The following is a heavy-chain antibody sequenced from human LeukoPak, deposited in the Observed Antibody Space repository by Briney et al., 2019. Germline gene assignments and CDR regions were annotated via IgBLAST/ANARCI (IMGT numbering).Heavy chain of an antibody. D-gene: IGHD3-10*01. CDR2: IDADGAAT. J-gene: IGHJ5*02. CDR3: AKDQSYYNWFDP. V-gene: IGHV3-23*01. CDR1: GFTFTSYA. Sequence: GGSLRLSCAASGFTFTSYAMTWVRHSPGKGLEWVSSIDADGAATFYADSVKCRFSISRDNAKNTVGLQMHSLTAEDSAVYYCAKDQSYYNWFDPRGQGTLVTVSS.